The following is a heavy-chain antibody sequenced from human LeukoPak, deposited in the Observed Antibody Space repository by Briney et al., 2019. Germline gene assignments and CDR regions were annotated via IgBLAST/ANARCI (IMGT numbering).Heavy chain of an antibody. V-gene: IGHV5-51*01. CDR2: IYPGDSDT. D-gene: IGHD3-3*01. J-gene: IGHJ4*02. Sequence: GGSLRLSCKGSGYTFSSYWIGWVRQMPGKGLEWMGIIYPGDSDTRYSPSLQGQVTISVGTSIGTAYLQWSSLKASDTAIYYCARQNDFRLDYWGQGTLVTVSS. CDR3: ARQNDFRLDY. CDR1: GYTFSSYW.